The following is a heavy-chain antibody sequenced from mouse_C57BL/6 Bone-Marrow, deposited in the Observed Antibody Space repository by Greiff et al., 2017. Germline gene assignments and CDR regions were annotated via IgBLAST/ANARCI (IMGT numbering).Heavy chain of an antibody. D-gene: IGHD1-1*01. CDR2: IYPGGGYT. CDR3: ARSGNWYCDV. Sequence: VQLQQSGAELVRPGTSVQMSCKASGYTFTNYWLGWAKQRPGHGLEWIGDIYPGGGYTNYNEKFKGKATLTADKSSSTAYMQFSSLTSEDSAIYYCARSGNWYCDVWGTGTTVTVSS. CDR1: GYTFTNYW. J-gene: IGHJ1*03. V-gene: IGHV1-63*01.